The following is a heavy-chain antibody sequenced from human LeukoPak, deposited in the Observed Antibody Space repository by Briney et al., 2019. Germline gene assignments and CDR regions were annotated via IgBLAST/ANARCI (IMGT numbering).Heavy chain of an antibody. V-gene: IGHV1-18*04. J-gene: IGHJ4*02. CDR3: ARAPPLTPDY. Sequence: ASVKVSCKASGYIFTDSGTSWVRQAPGQGLEWMGWISGNENNPNYEPKSQGRITMTPDTSPRTGCMELRRLTSNDPAVYYCARAPPLTPDYWGQGTRVTVSA. CDR2: ISGNENNP. CDR1: GYIFTDSG.